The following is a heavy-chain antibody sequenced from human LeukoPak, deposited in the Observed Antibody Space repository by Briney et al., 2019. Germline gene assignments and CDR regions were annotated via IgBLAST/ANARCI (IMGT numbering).Heavy chain of an antibody. D-gene: IGHD5-12*01. Sequence: SETLSLTCTVSGGSISSYYWSWIRQPPGKGLEWIGYIHYSGSTNYNPSLKSRVTISVDTSKNQFSLKLSSVTAAGTAVYYCARMGGYSGYATHWGQGTLVTVSS. CDR2: IHYSGST. CDR1: GGSISSYY. J-gene: IGHJ4*02. CDR3: ARMGGYSGYATH. V-gene: IGHV4-59*08.